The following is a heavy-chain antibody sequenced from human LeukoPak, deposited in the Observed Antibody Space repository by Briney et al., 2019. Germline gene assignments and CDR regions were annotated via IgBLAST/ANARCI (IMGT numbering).Heavy chain of an antibody. CDR2: INPNSGNT. V-gene: IGHV1-18*04. D-gene: IGHD5-24*01. Sequence: ASVKVSCKASGYTLTGYYMHWVRQAPGQGLEWMGWINPNSGNTNYAQKLQGRVTMTTDTSTSTAYMELRSLRSDDTAVYYCARDRGDGYKPEDYWGQGTLVTVSS. CDR1: GYTLTGYY. CDR3: ARDRGDGYKPEDY. J-gene: IGHJ4*02.